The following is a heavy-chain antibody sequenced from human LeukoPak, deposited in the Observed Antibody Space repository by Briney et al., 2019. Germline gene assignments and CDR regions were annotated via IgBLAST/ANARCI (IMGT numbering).Heavy chain of an antibody. CDR3: ARFLPGWYAFDI. Sequence: ASVNVSCRASGYTFTTYAIHWVRQAPGQRLEWMGWINARDGNTKYSQRLQGRVTITRNTSASTVYMELSSLRFEDTAIYYCARFLPGWYAFDIWGQGTMVTVSS. CDR2: INARDGNT. J-gene: IGHJ3*02. D-gene: IGHD6-19*01. V-gene: IGHV1-3*01. CDR1: GYTFTTYA.